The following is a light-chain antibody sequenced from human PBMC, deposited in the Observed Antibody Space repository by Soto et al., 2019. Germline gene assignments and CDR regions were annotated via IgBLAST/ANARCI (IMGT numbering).Light chain of an antibody. CDR1: SGHSSYA. Sequence: QPVLTQSPSASASLGASVKLTCTLSSGHSSYAIAWHQQQPEKGPRYLMKLNSDGSHSKGDGIPDRFSGSSSGAERYLTISSLQSEDEADYYCQTWGTGIHVFGTGTKVTDL. CDR3: QTWGTGIHV. CDR2: LNSDGSH. V-gene: IGLV4-69*01. J-gene: IGLJ1*01.